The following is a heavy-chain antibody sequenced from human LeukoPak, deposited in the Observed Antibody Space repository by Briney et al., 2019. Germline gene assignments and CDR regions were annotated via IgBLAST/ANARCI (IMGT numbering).Heavy chain of an antibody. CDR3: ARGPLRYFDWLLPNPFDY. Sequence: GASVKVSCKASGYTFTSYDINWVRQATGQGLEWMGWMNPNSGNTGYAQKFQGRVTMTRNTSISTVYMELSSLRSEDTAVYYCARGPLRYFDWLLPNPFDYWGQGTLVSVSS. J-gene: IGHJ4*02. V-gene: IGHV1-8*01. D-gene: IGHD3-9*01. CDR1: GYTFTSYD. CDR2: MNPNSGNT.